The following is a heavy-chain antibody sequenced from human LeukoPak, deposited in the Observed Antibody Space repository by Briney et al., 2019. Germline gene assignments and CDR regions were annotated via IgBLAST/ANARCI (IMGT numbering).Heavy chain of an antibody. CDR2: IIPILGIA. CDR1: GGTFSSYA. CDR3: ARMQVVRGVTSFDY. J-gene: IGHJ4*02. Sequence: ASVKVSCKASGGTFSSYAISWVRQAPGQELEWMGRIIPILGIANYAQKFQGRVTITADKSTSTAYMELSSLRSEDTAVYYCARMQVVRGVTSFDYWGQGTLVTVSS. D-gene: IGHD3-10*01. V-gene: IGHV1-69*04.